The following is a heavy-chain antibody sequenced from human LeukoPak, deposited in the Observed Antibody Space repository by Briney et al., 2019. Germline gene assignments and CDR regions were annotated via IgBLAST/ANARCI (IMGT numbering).Heavy chain of an antibody. V-gene: IGHV3-23*01. D-gene: IGHD5-12*01. Sequence: AGGSLRLSCAASGFTFSSYAMRWVRQAPGKGLEWVSCINYDGSSTYSADSVKGRFTISRDNSKNTLYLQMNRLRVEDTAISYCETRVYSDLDFPRDAGVIWGEGTRVTVSS. CDR3: ETRVYSDLDFPRDAGVI. J-gene: IGHJ3*02. CDR2: INYDGSST. CDR1: GFTFSSYA.